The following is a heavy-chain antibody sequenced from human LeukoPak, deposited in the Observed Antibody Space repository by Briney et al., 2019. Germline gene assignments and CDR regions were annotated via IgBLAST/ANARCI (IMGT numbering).Heavy chain of an antibody. CDR3: ANRGIVGAPPTYYYYAMDV. V-gene: IGHV3-23*01. CDR2: ISHSGGTT. Sequence: GGSLRLSCAASGFSFSSYAMSWIRQPPGKGLEWVSAISHSGGTTYFAYSVTGRFAISRDNSKNTLYLQMTSLRAEDTAVYYCANRGIVGAPPTYYYYAMDVWGRGTTVTVSS. D-gene: IGHD1-26*01. J-gene: IGHJ6*02. CDR1: GFSFSSYA.